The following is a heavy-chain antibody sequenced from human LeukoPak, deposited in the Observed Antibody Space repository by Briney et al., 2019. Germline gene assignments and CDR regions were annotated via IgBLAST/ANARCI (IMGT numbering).Heavy chain of an antibody. V-gene: IGHV1-69*05. J-gene: IGHJ4*02. CDR2: IIPIFGTA. D-gene: IGHD4-17*01. CDR3: ARDQDGDYAGY. CDR1: GGTFSSYA. Sequence: LVKVSCKASGGTFSSYAISWVRQAPGQGLEWMGGIIPIFGTANYAQKLQGRVTMTTDTSTSTAYMELRSLRSDDTAVYYCARDQDGDYAGYWGQGTLVTVSS.